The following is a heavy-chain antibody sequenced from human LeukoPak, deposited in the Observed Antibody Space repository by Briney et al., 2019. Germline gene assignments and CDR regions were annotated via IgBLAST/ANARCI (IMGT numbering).Heavy chain of an antibody. D-gene: IGHD6-13*01. J-gene: IGHJ6*03. CDR3: AREAAAGRVRGTSYYYYMDV. CDR2: MNPNSGNT. Sequence: GASVKVSCKASGYTFTSYDINWVRQATGQGLEWMGWMNPNSGNTGYAQKFQGRVTMTRNTSISTAYMELSSLRSEDTAVYYCAREAAAGRVRGTSYYYYMDVWGKGTTVIISS. V-gene: IGHV1-8*01. CDR1: GYTFTSYD.